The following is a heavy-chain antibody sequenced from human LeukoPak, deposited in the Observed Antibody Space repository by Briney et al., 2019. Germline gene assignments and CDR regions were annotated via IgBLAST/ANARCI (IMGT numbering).Heavy chain of an antibody. CDR2: INNGSSYI. Sequence: GGSLRLSCAASGFTFSSYSMNWVRQAPGKGLEWVSSINNGSSYIYYADSVKGRFTISRDNAKNSLFLQMNSLRAEDTAVYYCARGSPKSHYYCMDVWGKGTTVTVSS. V-gene: IGHV3-21*01. CDR3: ARGSPKSHYYCMDV. CDR1: GFTFSSYS. J-gene: IGHJ6*03.